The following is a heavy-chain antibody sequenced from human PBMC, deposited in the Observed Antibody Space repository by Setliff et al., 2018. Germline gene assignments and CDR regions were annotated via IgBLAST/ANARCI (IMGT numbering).Heavy chain of an antibody. CDR1: GYSISSGFS. CDR3: ARDRTAYSYGLDV. J-gene: IGHJ6*02. V-gene: IGHV4-38-2*02. D-gene: IGHD5-18*01. CDR2: ILFSGDT. Sequence: SETLSLTCAVSGYSISSGFSWVWIRQSPGKGLEWIGRILFSGDTYYNPSLNSLVTMSVATFENHFSLKLNSLTAADTAVYYCARDRTAYSYGLDVWGQGTTVTVSS.